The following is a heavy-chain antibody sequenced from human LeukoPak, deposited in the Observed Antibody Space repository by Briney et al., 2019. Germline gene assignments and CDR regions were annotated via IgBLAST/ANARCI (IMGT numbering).Heavy chain of an antibody. CDR1: GYSFTNYW. CDR3: ARHPYTRSCISTSCYRWFDP. CDR2: IYTGDSDT. V-gene: IGHV5-51*01. Sequence: GESLKISCKGSGYSFTNYWIGWVRQMPGKGLEWMGIIYTGDSDTRYNPSFQDQVTISADKSISTAYLQWSSLKASDTAMYYCARHPYTRSCISTSCYRWFDPWGQGTLVTVSS. J-gene: IGHJ5*02. D-gene: IGHD2-2*02.